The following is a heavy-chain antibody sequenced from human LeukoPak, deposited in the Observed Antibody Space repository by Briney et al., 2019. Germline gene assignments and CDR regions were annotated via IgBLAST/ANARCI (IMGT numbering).Heavy chain of an antibody. CDR3: TRGYCSSTSCYTPWDY. CDR1: GGTFSTSS. D-gene: IGHD2-2*02. CDR2: IIPILGIP. J-gene: IGHJ4*02. V-gene: IGHV1-69*02. Sequence: GASVRVSCKASGGTFSTSSISWVRQAPGQGLERMGRIIPILGIPNYAQKFQGRVTITADKSTSTAYMELSSLRSEDTAVYYCTRGYCSSTSCYTPWDYWGQGTLVTVSS.